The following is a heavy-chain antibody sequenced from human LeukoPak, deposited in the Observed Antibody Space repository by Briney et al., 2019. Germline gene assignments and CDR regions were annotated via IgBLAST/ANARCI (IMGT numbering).Heavy chain of an antibody. CDR2: TYYRSKWYN. J-gene: IGHJ6*04. CDR1: GDSVSSNSAA. D-gene: IGHD1-7*01. Sequence: SQTLSLTCAISGDSVSSNSAAWKWIRHSPSRGLEWLGRTYYRSKWYNDYAVSVKSRITTNPDTSKNQFSLQLNSVSPEDTAVYYCARDHWYNWNFGAYYCMDVWGEGTTVTVSS. V-gene: IGHV6-1*01. CDR3: ARDHWYNWNFGAYYCMDV.